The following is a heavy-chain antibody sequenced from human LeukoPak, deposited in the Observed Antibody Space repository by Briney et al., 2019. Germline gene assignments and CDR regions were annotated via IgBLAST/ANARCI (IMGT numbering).Heavy chain of an antibody. CDR2: FDPEDGET. V-gene: IGHV1-24*01. J-gene: IGHJ6*03. D-gene: IGHD3-16*01. CDR1: GYTLTELS. Sequence: ASVKVSCKVSGYTLTELSMYWVRQAPGKGLEWMGGFDPEDGETIYAQKFQGRVTMTEDTSTDTAYMELSSLRSEDTAVYYCATTPLYVWGTSPPDYYMDVWGKGTTVTVSS. CDR3: ATTPLYVWGTSPPDYYMDV.